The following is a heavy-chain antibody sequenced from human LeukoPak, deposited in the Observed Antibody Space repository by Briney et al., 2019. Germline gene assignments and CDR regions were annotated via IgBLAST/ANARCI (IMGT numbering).Heavy chain of an antibody. Sequence: GESLKISCRGSGYSFTSYWIGWVRQMPREGLEGMGIIYPSDADTRYSHSVQGQVTISGDKSISTAYLQRSSLKAADTAMYYCARSTGYSYGLSVFDYWGQGTLVTVSS. J-gene: IGHJ4*02. CDR3: ARSTGYSYGLSVFDY. CDR2: IYPSDADT. CDR1: GYSFTSYW. D-gene: IGHD5-18*01. V-gene: IGHV5-51*01.